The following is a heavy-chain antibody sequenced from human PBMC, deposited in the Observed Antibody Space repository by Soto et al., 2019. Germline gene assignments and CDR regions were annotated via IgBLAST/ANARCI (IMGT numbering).Heavy chain of an antibody. D-gene: IGHD6-6*01. CDR3: ARHSSSSEDYYYMDV. J-gene: IGHJ6*03. Sequence: SETLSLTCTVSGGPISGYYWSWIRQPPGKGLEWIGYIYYRGSTNFNPSLKSRLTMSVDTSQNQFALKLSSVTAADTAVYFCARHSSSSEDYYYMDVWGQGTTVTVSS. CDR2: IYYRGST. V-gene: IGHV4-59*08. CDR1: GGPISGYY.